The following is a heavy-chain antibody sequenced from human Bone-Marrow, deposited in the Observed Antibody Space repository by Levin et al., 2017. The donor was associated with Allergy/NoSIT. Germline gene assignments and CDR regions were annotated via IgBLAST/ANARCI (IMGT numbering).Heavy chain of an antibody. J-gene: IGHJ4*02. D-gene: IGHD3-3*01. Sequence: GGSLRLSCAASGFIFSDFGMHWVRQAPGKGLEWVAVASHDGTLNYYADSVQGRFTISRDNSRNTLYLQMNSLRSEDTALYFCAKGYHYDFWSLGDYWGQGTLVTVSS. CDR2: ASHDGTLN. CDR3: AKGYHYDFWSLGDY. V-gene: IGHV3-30*18. CDR1: GFIFSDFG.